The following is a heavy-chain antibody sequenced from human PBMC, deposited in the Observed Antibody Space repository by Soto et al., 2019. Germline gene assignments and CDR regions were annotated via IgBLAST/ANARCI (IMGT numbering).Heavy chain of an antibody. V-gene: IGHV3-23*01. D-gene: IGHD2-21*02. Sequence: PGGSLRLSCAASGFMFENYAMIWFRQAPGKGLEWVATVRGNSYGAYYADSVRGRFIISRDNSKNTMSLQLNSLRDDDTAIYYCAKGQSENGVDCVVPWGPGTPVTVSX. J-gene: IGHJ5*02. CDR3: AKGQSENGVDCVVP. CDR1: GFMFENYA. CDR2: VRGNSYGA.